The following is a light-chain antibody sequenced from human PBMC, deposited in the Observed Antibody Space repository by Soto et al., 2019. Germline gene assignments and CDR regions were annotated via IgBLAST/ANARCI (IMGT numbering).Light chain of an antibody. V-gene: IGLV2-8*01. CDR2: EVS. CDR3: SSYVGSKV. CDR1: SSDVGGYNY. J-gene: IGLJ3*02. Sequence: VLTKPPSASGLLGQSVTISCTGTSSDVGGYNYVSWYQQHPGKAPKLMISEVSKRPSGVPDRFSGSKSGNTASLTVSGLQAEDEADYYCSSYVGSKVFGAGTKVTVL.